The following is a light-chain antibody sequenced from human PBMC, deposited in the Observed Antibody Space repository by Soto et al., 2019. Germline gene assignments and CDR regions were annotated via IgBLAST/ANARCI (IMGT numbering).Light chain of an antibody. CDR1: RSNIGSNT. CDR3: AAWDDTLNGYV. CDR2: NHN. J-gene: IGLJ1*01. V-gene: IGLV1-44*01. Sequence: QSVLTQPPSESGTPGQRVTISCSGSRSNIGSNTVNWYQQLPGTAPKLLIYNHNQRPSGVPDRFSGSKSGASASLAISGLQSEDEADYYCAAWDDTLNGYVFGTGTKVTVL.